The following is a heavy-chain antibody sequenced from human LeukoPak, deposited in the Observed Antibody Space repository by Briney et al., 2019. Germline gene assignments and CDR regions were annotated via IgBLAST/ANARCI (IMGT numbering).Heavy chain of an antibody. J-gene: IGHJ4*02. V-gene: IGHV3-23*01. CDR3: AKAEYDSSGYYLSFDY. Sequence: GGSLRLSCAASVFTLSSYSMSWVRQAQWKGLEWVSAISGSGGNTYYADSVKGRFTISRDNSKNTLYLQMNSLRAEDTAVYYCAKAEYDSSGYYLSFDYWGQGTLVTVSS. CDR2: ISGSGGNT. CDR1: VFTLSSYS. D-gene: IGHD3-22*01.